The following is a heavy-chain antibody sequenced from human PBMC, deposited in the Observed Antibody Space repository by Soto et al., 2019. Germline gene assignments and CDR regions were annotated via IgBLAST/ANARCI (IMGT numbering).Heavy chain of an antibody. CDR2: IIPIFGTA. J-gene: IGHJ4*02. D-gene: IGHD5-18*01. CDR3: ATYNRVYTAMVTAEFDY. V-gene: IGHV1-69*13. CDR1: GGTFSSYA. Sequence: ASVKVSCKASGGTFSSYAISWVRQAPGQGLEWMGGIIPIFGTASYAQKFQGRVTITADESTSTAYMELSSLRSEDTPVYYCATYNRVYTAMVTAEFDYWGQGTLVNVSS.